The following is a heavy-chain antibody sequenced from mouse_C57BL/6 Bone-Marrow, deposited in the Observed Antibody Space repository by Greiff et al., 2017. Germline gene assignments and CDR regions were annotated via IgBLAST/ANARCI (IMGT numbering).Heavy chain of an antibody. CDR3: ARAGTGYAMDY. V-gene: IGHV1-85*01. CDR2: IYPRAGST. CDR1: GYTFTSYD. Sequence: LQESGPELVKPGASVKLSCKASGYTFTSYDLNWVKQRPGQGLAWIGWIYPRAGSTTYNEKFKGKATLSVDTSSSTAYMELHSLTSEDSAVYFCARAGTGYAMDYWGQGTSVTVSS. D-gene: IGHD3-3*01. J-gene: IGHJ4*01.